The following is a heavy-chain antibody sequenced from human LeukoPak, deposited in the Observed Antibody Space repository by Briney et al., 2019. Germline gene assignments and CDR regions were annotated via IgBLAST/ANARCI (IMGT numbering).Heavy chain of an antibody. CDR1: GFTFSNYG. J-gene: IGHJ3*02. V-gene: IGHV3-23*01. Sequence: PGGTLRLSCAASGFTFSNYGMNWVRQAPGKGLEWVSAISGSGHNTYYADSVKGRFTISRDNSKNTLYLQMNSLRAEDTAVFYCAKPDGDYVGQLYAFDIWGQGTMVTVSS. CDR2: ISGSGHNT. CDR3: AKPDGDYVGQLYAFDI. D-gene: IGHD4-17*01.